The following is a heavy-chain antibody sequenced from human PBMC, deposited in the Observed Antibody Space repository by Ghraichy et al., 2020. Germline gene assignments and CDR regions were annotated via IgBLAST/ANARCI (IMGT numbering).Heavy chain of an antibody. CDR3: AREPGGNLDDILD. J-gene: IGHJ4*02. D-gene: IGHD3-9*01. CDR2: IYYSGST. V-gene: IGHV4-31*03. Sequence: SLNISCTVSGGSISSGGYYWSWIRQHPGKGLEWIGYIYYSGSTYYNPSLKSRVTISVDTSKNQFSLKLSSVTAADTAVYYCAREPGGNLDDILDWDQGTLVTVSS. CDR1: GGSISSGGYY.